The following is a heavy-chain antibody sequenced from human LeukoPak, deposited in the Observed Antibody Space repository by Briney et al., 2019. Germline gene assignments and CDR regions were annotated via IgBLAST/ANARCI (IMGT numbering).Heavy chain of an antibody. CDR3: ARVRGDYGEDSYYYYMDV. V-gene: IGHV4-61*02. Sequence: SQTLSLTCTVSGGSISSGSYSWSWIRQPAGKGLEWIGRIYTSGSTNYNPSLKSRVTISVDTSKNQFSLKLSSVTAADTAVYYCARVRGDYGEDSYYYYMDVWGKGTTVTISS. CDR1: GGSISSGSYS. D-gene: IGHD4-17*01. J-gene: IGHJ6*03. CDR2: IYTSGST.